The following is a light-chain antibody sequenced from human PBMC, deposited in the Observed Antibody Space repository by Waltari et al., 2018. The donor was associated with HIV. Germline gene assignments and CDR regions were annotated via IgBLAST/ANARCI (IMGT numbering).Light chain of an antibody. CDR2: AVS. CDR3: QQLNSYPVT. Sequence: IQLHQSPSFLSPSIVDRVTITSRASQDRSSYLAWYQQKPGKAPKVLIYAVSTLQSGVPSRLSGSGSGTEFTLTITSLQAEDFATYDCQQLNSYPVTFGQGTKVEIK. CDR1: QDRSSY. J-gene: IGKJ1*01. V-gene: IGKV1-9*01.